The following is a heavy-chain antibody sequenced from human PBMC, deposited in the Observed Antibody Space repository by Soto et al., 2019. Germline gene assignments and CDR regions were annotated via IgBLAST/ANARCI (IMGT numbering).Heavy chain of an antibody. J-gene: IGHJ5*02. V-gene: IGHV4-39*07. CDR3: ARSPDTAMGNWFDP. Sequence: SETLSLTCTVSGASIRTSIYSWGWIRQSPGKGLEWIGIIYYSGSTNYNPSLKSRVTISVDTSKNQFSLKLSSVTAADTAVYYCARSPDTAMGNWFDPWGQGTLVTVSS. D-gene: IGHD5-18*01. CDR2: IYYSGST. CDR1: GASIRTSIYS.